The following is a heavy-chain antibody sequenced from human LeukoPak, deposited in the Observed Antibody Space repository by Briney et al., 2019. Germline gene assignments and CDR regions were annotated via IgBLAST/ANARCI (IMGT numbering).Heavy chain of an antibody. CDR3: ARGPVLQYFDWLFDY. D-gene: IGHD3-9*01. Sequence: GGSLRLSCAASGFTFSDYYMSWIRQAPGKGLEWVSYISSSGSTIYYADSVKGRFTISRDNAKNTLFLQMNSLRADDTAVYYCARGPVLQYFDWLFDYWGQGTLVTVSS. J-gene: IGHJ4*02. CDR2: ISSSGSTI. CDR1: GFTFSDYY. V-gene: IGHV3-11*04.